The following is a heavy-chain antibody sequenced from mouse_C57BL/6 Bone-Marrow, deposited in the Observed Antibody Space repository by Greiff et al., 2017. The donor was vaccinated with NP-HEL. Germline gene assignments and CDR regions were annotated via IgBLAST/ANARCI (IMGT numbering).Heavy chain of an antibody. CDR3: ARRVLNSNFGNFDV. CDR1: GYTFTSYT. D-gene: IGHD2-5*01. Sequence: QVQLQQSGAELARPGASVKMSCKASGYTFTSYTMHWVKQRPGQGLEWIGYINPSSGYTKYNQKFKDKATLTADKSSSTAYMQLSSLTSEDSAVYYCARRVLNSNFGNFDVWGTGTTVTVSS. J-gene: IGHJ1*03. CDR2: INPSSGYT. V-gene: IGHV1-4*01.